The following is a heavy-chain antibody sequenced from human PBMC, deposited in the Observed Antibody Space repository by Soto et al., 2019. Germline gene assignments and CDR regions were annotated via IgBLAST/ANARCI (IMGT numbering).Heavy chain of an antibody. D-gene: IGHD3-9*01. CDR1: GFTLSSNY. CDR2: IYSGGST. J-gene: IGHJ4*02. Sequence: WGSLVLSCSASGFTLSSNYMSWVRHPPGKGLEWVSVIYSGGSTYYADSVKGRFTISRDNSKNTLYLQMNSLRAEDTAVYYCARTTVERGLRYVDYWGQGTLVTAPQ. V-gene: IGHV3-53*01. CDR3: ARTTVERGLRYVDY.